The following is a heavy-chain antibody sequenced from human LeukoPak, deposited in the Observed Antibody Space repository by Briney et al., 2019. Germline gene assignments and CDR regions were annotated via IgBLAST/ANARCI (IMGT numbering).Heavy chain of an antibody. Sequence: GGSLRLSCAASGFTFSSYSMNRVRQAPGKGLEWVSSISSSSSYIYYADSVKGRFTISRDNAKNSLYLQMNSLRAEDTAVYYCARGSRDGYNVDYWGQGTLVTVSS. CDR2: ISSSSSYI. D-gene: IGHD5-24*01. J-gene: IGHJ4*02. V-gene: IGHV3-21*01. CDR1: GFTFSSYS. CDR3: ARGSRDGYNVDY.